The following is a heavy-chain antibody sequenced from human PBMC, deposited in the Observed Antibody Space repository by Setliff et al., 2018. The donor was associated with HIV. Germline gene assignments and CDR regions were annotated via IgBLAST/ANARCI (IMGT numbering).Heavy chain of an antibody. Sequence: GGSLRLSCAGSGFIFSNSILTWVRQAPGKGLEWVSYIALGSTTIYYGDSVRGRFTISRDDARNVVFLQMNSLRAEDTAIYYCARIYRSSWPFDACDIWGQGTMVTVSS. CDR1: GFIFSNSI. D-gene: IGHD6-6*01. CDR3: ARIYRSSWPFDACDI. V-gene: IGHV3-48*01. CDR2: IALGSTTI. J-gene: IGHJ3*02.